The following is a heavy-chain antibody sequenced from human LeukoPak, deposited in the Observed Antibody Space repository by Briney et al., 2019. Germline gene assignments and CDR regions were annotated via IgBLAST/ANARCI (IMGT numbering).Heavy chain of an antibody. J-gene: IGHJ4*02. CDR3: ARATSYSFDY. Sequence: PGRSLRLSCAASGFTFSSYGFHWVRQAPGKGLEWVALISYDGSNENYADSVKGRFAISRDNSRNTLYLQMNSLRAEDTAMYYCARATSYSFDYWGQGTLVTVSS. V-gene: IGHV3-30*03. CDR2: ISYDGSNE. CDR1: GFTFSSYG.